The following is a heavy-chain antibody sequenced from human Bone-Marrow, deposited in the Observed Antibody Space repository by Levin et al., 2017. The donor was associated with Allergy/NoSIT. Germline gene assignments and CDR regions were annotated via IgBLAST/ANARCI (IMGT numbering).Heavy chain of an antibody. J-gene: IGHJ4*02. D-gene: IGHD2-21*02. CDR2: LSGGGENK. CDR3: ANSWSYCGRDCWTYKFDY. V-gene: IGHV3-23*01. CDR1: GFTFSDYA. Sequence: GESLKISCAASGFTFSDYAMSWVRQAPGKGMEWIAALSGGGENKYYPNSVKGRFTISRDNSKNTLHLQMNSLRVEDSALYYCANSWSYCGRDCWTYKFDYWGLGTLVTVSS.